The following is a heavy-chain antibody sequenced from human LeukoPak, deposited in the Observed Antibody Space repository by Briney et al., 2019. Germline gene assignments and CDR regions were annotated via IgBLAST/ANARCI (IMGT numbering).Heavy chain of an antibody. Sequence: PSETLSLTCAVYGGSFSGYYWSWIRQPPGKGLEWIGEINHSGSTNYNPSLKSRVTISVDTSKNQFPLKLSSVTAADTAVYYCARDLGLYDSSGYSFDYWGQGTLVTVSS. D-gene: IGHD3-22*01. J-gene: IGHJ4*02. CDR2: INHSGST. CDR1: GGSFSGYY. CDR3: ARDLGLYDSSGYSFDY. V-gene: IGHV4-34*01.